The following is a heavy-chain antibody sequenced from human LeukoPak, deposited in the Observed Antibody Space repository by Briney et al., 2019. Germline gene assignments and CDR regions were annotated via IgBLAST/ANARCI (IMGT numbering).Heavy chain of an antibody. CDR3: AREYYYDSSGPPGY. J-gene: IGHJ4*02. CDR2: IIPIFGTA. CDR1: GGTFSSYA. Sequence: ASVKVSCKASGGTFSSYAISWVRQAPGQGLEWMGGIIPIFGTANYAQKFQGRVTMTRDMSTSTVYMELSSLRSEDTAVYYCAREYYYDSSGPPGYWGQGTLVTVSS. D-gene: IGHD3-22*01. V-gene: IGHV1-69*05.